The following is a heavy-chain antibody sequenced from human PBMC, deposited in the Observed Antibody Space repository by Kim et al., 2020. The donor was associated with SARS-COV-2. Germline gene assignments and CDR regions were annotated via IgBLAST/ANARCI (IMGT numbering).Heavy chain of an antibody. CDR3: ARGPRKSPFSSSQDQLFDY. CDR1: GFTFSDYY. D-gene: IGHD6-6*01. J-gene: IGHJ4*02. Sequence: GGSLRLSCAASGFTFSDYYMSWIRQAPGKGLEWVSYISSSGSTIYYADSVKGRFTISRDNAKNSLYLQMNSLRAEDTAVYYCARGPRKSPFSSSQDQLFDYWGQGTLVTVSS. V-gene: IGHV3-11*01. CDR2: ISSSGSTI.